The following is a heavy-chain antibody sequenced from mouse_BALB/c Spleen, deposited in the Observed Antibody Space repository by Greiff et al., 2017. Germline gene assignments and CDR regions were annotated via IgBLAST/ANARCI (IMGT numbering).Heavy chain of an antibody. CDR2: INPSSGYT. D-gene: IGHD4-1*01. CDR1: GYTFTSYT. J-gene: IGHJ4*01. CDR3: ARSRLGRYAMDY. Sequence: QVQLKQSGAELARPGASVKMSCKASGYTFTSYTMHWVKQRPGQGLEWIGYINPSSGYTNYNQKFKDKATLTADKSSSTAYMQLSSLTSEDSAVYYCARSRLGRYAMDYWGQGTSVTVSS. V-gene: IGHV1-4*01.